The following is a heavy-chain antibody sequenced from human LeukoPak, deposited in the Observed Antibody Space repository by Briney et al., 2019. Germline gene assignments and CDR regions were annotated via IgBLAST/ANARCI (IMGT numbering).Heavy chain of an antibody. J-gene: IGHJ4*02. CDR3: AKGSSSGWDYYFDY. Sequence: PGGSLRLSCAASGFTFSSYAMSWVRQAPGKGLEWVSAISGSGGSTYYADSVEGRFTISRDNSKNTLYLQMNSLRAEDTAVYYCAKGSSSGWDYYFDYWGQGTLVTVSS. CDR2: ISGSGGST. V-gene: IGHV3-23*01. D-gene: IGHD6-19*01. CDR1: GFTFSSYA.